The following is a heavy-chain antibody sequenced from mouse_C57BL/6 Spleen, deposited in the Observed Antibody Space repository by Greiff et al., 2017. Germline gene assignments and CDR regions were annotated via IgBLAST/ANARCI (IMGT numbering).Heavy chain of an antibody. V-gene: IGHV1-64*01. D-gene: IGHD1-1*01. CDR1: GYTFTSYW. CDR2: IHPNSGST. CDR3: ARRVFTTVVATDWYFDV. J-gene: IGHJ1*03. Sequence: VQLQQPGAELVKPGASVKLSCKASGYTFTSYWMHWVKQRPGQGLEWIGMIHPNSGSTNYNEKFKSKATLTVDKSSSTAYMQLSSLTSEDSAVYYCARRVFTTVVATDWYFDVWGTGTTVTVSS.